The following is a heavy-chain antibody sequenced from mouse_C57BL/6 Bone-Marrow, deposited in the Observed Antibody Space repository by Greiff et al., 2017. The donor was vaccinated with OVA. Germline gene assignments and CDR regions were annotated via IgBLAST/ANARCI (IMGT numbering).Heavy chain of an antibody. V-gene: IGHV1-15*01. CDR2: IDPETGGT. CDR3: TRLRGSSYSDY. D-gene: IGHD1-1*01. J-gene: IGHJ2*01. Sequence: VQLQHSGAELVRPGASVTLSCKASGYTFTDYEMHWVKQTPVHGLEWIGAIDPETGGTAYNQKFKGKAILTADKSSSTAYMELRSLTSEDSAVYYCTRLRGSSYSDYWGQGTTLTVSS. CDR1: GYTFTDYE.